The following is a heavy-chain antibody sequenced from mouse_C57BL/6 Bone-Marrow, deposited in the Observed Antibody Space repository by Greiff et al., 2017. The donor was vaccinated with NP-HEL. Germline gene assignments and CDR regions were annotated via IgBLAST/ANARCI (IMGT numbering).Heavy chain of an antibody. D-gene: IGHD1-1*01. Sequence: QVQLQQPGADLVKPGASVKQSCKASGYTFTSYWMHWVKQRPGRGLEWIGRIDPTSGGTKFNEKFKTKATLTVDKPSSTAYMQISSLTSEDGAVYYYARYYYGSRGWYFDVWGTGTTVTVSS. J-gene: IGHJ1*03. CDR1: GYTFTSYW. CDR2: IDPTSGGT. V-gene: IGHV1-72*01. CDR3: ARYYYGSRGWYFDV.